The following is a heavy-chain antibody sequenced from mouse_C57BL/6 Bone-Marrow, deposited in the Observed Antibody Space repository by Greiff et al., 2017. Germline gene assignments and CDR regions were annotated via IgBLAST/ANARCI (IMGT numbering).Heavy chain of an antibody. Sequence: EVQLQQSGPVLVKPGPSVKISCKASGFTFTDYYMHWVKQSHGKSLEWIGLVYPYNGGTSYNQKFKGKATLTVATSSSTAYMELNSLTSEDSAVYYCARGYYGSSFTAGFAYWGQGTLVTVSA. J-gene: IGHJ3*01. CDR2: VYPYNGGT. V-gene: IGHV1-36*01. CDR3: ARGYYGSSFTAGFAY. D-gene: IGHD1-1*01. CDR1: GFTFTDYY.